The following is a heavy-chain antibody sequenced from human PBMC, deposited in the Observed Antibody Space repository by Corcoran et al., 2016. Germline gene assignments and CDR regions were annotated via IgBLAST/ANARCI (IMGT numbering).Heavy chain of an antibody. V-gene: IGHV5-51*01. D-gene: IGHD4-4*01. CDR2: IYPGDSDT. J-gene: IGHJ2*01. CDR3: ARRTVEGYCYLDL. Sequence: EVQLVQSGAEVKKSGESLKISCQGSGYTFTSYWIGWVRQMPEKGLEWLGIIYPGDSDTRYSPSFQGQVTISADKSINTAYLQWSSLKASDTAMYYCARRTVEGYCYLDLWGRGTLVTVSA. CDR1: GYTFTSYW.